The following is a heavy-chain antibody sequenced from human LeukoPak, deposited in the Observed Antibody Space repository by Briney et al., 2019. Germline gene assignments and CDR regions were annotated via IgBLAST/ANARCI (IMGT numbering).Heavy chain of an antibody. J-gene: IGHJ4*02. V-gene: IGHV3-33*01. CDR1: GFTFSSYA. CDR3: ARDPPTRQYTNSFSLDY. CDR2: IWYDGSSK. Sequence: GRSLRLSCAASGFTFSSYAMHWVSQAPGKGLQWVAVIWYDGSSKYYADSVKGRFTISRDNSKNTLYLQMNSLRAEDTAVYYCARDPPTRQYTNSFSLDYWGQGTLVTVSS. D-gene: IGHD6-13*01.